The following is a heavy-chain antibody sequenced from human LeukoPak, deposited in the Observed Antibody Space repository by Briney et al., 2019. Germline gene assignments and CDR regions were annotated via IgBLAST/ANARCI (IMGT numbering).Heavy chain of an antibody. V-gene: IGHV4-31*11. CDR2: IYYSGST. J-gene: IGHJ3*02. CDR3: ASGKNIELGTALGAFDI. CDR1: GGSISSGGYY. D-gene: IGHD7-27*01. Sequence: SETLSLTCAVSGGSISSGGYYWRWIRQHPGKGLEWIGYIYYSGSTYYNPSLKSRVTISVDTSKNQFSLKLSSVTAADTAVYYCASGKNIELGTALGAFDIWGQGTMVTVSS.